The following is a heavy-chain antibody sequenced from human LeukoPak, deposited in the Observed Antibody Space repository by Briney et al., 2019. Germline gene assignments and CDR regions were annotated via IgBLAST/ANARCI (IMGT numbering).Heavy chain of an antibody. CDR1: GYTFTSYG. D-gene: IGHD3-10*01. J-gene: IGHJ4*02. Sequence: PGGSLRLSCAASGYTFTSYGMHWVRQAPGEGLEWVAAIWYDGSKKIYADSVRGRFTISRDDSKNTLYLQMNSLRAEDTAVYFCARDLSYGSGEFWGQRTLVTVSS. CDR2: IWYDGSKK. V-gene: IGHV3-33*01. CDR3: ARDLSYGSGEF.